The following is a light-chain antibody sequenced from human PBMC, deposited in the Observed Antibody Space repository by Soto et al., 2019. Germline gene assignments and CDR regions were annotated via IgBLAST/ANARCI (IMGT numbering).Light chain of an antibody. V-gene: IGLV1-44*01. Sequence: QSVLTQPPSASGTPGQRVTISCSGSASNIGSNPVSWYQQVPGTAPRLLIYRNDQRPSGVPDRFSAFKSDTSASLAITRLQAEDEADYYCQSYDISLHNYVFGTGTKVTVL. CDR2: RND. CDR1: ASNIGSNP. J-gene: IGLJ1*01. CDR3: QSYDISLHNYV.